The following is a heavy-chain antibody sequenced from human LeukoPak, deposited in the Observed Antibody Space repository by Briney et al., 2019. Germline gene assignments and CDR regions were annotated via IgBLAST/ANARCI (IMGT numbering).Heavy chain of an antibody. V-gene: IGHV1-2*02. CDR1: GYTFTGYY. J-gene: IGHJ3*02. CDR3: ARAKSIFGVANDAFDI. CDR2: INPNSGGT. Sequence: ASVKVSCKASGYTFTGYYMHWVRQAPGQGLEWMGWINPNSGGTNYAQKVQGRVTMTRDTSISTAYMELSRLRSDDTAVYYCARAKSIFGVANDAFDIWGQGTMVTVSS. D-gene: IGHD3-3*01.